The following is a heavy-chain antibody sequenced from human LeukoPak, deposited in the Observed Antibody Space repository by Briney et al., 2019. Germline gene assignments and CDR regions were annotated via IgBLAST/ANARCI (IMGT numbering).Heavy chain of an antibody. CDR3: ARETLGASDNWFDP. Sequence: SQTLPLTCTVSGGSISSGDYYWSWIRQPPGKGLEWIGYIYYSGSTYYNPSLKSRVTISVDTSKNQFSPKLSSVTAADTAVYYCARETLGASDNWFDPWGQGTLVTVSS. CDR1: GGSISSGDYY. D-gene: IGHD1-26*01. CDR2: IYYSGST. J-gene: IGHJ5*02. V-gene: IGHV4-30-4*01.